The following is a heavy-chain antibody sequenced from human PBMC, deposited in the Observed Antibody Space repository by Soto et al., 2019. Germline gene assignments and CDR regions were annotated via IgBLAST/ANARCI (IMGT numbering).Heavy chain of an antibody. CDR2: IPQDGSDG. J-gene: IGHJ6*02. D-gene: IGHD2-21*02. CDR3: ARDHLILPAHDFFYGSDV. CDR1: GFTLSMYS. V-gene: IGHV3-7*03. Sequence: DVQLKESGGGLVQPGQSLRLSCEVSGFTLSMYSMTWVRKAPGKGLEWVAKIPQDGSDGHYLDSVKGRFTISRDNAKNSVYLQMNSLRADDTAVYYCARDHLILPAHDFFYGSDVWGQGAKVTVSS.